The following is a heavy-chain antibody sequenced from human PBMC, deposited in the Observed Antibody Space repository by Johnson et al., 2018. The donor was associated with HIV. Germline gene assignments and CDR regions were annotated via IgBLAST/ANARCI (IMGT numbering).Heavy chain of an antibody. CDR3: AKDMLPWFGEFPWAFDVFDI. J-gene: IGHJ3*02. Sequence: EVQLVESRGGLVQPGRSLRLSCAASGFSFEEYAMHWVRQVPGKGLEWVSGISWNSGSVGYADSVKGRLTISRDNSKKSLYLDMNSLRAEDTAFYYCAKDMLPWFGEFPWAFDVFDIWGQGTMVTVSS. CDR1: GFSFEEYA. D-gene: IGHD3-10*01. CDR2: ISWNSGSV. V-gene: IGHV3-9*01.